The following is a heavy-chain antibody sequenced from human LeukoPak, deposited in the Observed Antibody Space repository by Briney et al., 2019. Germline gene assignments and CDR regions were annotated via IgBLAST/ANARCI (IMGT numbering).Heavy chain of an antibody. V-gene: IGHV1-18*01. CDR1: GYTFSNYG. J-gene: IGHJ4*02. CDR2: VSAQNNNT. CDR3: ARDVRYFDWLSPASYFDY. Sequence: ASVKVSCKTSGYTFSNYGITWVRQAPGQGLEWMGWVSAQNNNTGYAQKSQGRVTVTTDTSTNTAYMELRSLKPDDTAVYYCARDVRYFDWLSPASYFDYWGQGSLVTVSS. D-gene: IGHD3-9*01.